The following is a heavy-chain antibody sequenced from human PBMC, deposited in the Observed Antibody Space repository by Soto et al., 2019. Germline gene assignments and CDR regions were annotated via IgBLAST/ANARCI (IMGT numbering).Heavy chain of an antibody. V-gene: IGHV4-59*08. D-gene: IGHD6-19*01. CDR3: ARHGLYSSRWFDR. Sequence: SETLSLTCTVSGGSISSHYWSWIRQPPGKGLEWIGNIYYSGSTNYNPSLKSRVTISVDTSNNQFSLKLSSVTAADTAVYYCARHGLYSSRWFDRWGQGTLVTVSS. J-gene: IGHJ5*02. CDR2: IYYSGST. CDR1: GGSISSHY.